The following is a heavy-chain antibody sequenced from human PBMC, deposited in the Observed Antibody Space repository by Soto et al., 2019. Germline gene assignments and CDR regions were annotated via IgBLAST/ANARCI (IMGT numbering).Heavy chain of an antibody. V-gene: IGHV5-10-1*01. CDR1: GYSFTSYW. CDR3: ARHYSMIGWFDP. D-gene: IGHD3-22*01. J-gene: IGHJ5*02. Sequence: LGESLKISCKGSGYSFTSYWISWVRQMPGKGLEWMGRIDPSDSYTNYSPSFQGHVTISADKSISTAYLQWSSLKASDTAMYYCARHYSMIGWFDPWGQGTLVTVSS. CDR2: IDPSDSYT.